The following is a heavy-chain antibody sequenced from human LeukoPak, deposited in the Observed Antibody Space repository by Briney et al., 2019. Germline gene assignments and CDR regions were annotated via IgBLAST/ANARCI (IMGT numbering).Heavy chain of an antibody. D-gene: IGHD2-15*01. CDR3: ARACSGGSCYSRLSWFDP. J-gene: IGHJ5*02. CDR2: IIPTFGTA. CDR1: GGTFSSYA. V-gene: IGHV1-69*13. Sequence: ASVKVSCKASGGTFSSYAISWVRQAPGQGLEWMGGIIPTFGTANYAQRFQGRVTITADESTNTAYMELSSLRSEDTAVYYCARACSGGSCYSRLSWFDPWGQGTLVTVSS.